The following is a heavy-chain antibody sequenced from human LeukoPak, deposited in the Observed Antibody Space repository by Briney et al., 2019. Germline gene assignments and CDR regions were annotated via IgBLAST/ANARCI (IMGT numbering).Heavy chain of an antibody. J-gene: IGHJ4*02. Sequence: QPGGSLRLSCAASGFTFSSYSMNWVRQAPGKGLEWVSAISGSGGSTYYADSVKGRFTISRDNSKNTLYLQMNSLRAEDTAVYYCANLGQIPYYYDSSGHFDYWGQGTLVTVSS. CDR2: ISGSGGST. D-gene: IGHD3-22*01. CDR3: ANLGQIPYYYDSSGHFDY. CDR1: GFTFSSYS. V-gene: IGHV3-23*01.